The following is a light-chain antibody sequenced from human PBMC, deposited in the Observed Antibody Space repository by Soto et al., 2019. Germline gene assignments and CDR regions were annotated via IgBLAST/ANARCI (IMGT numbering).Light chain of an antibody. J-gene: IGKJ2*01. V-gene: IGKV1-5*01. CDR2: DAS. CDR3: QQYKSYSYT. CDR1: ESISNW. Sequence: DIQMTQSPSILSASVGDRVAITCRASESISNWLAWYQQKPGKAPKVLIYDASRLQSGLPERFSGSGSGTEFTLTISSLQADDIATYYCQQYKSYSYTFGQGTNLEI.